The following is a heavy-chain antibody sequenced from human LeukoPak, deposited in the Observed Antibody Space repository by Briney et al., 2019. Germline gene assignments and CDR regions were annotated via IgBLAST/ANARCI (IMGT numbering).Heavy chain of an antibody. Sequence: SETLSLTCTVSGGSISSSSYYWGWIRQPPGKGLEWIGSIYYSGSTYYNPSLKSRVTISVDTSKNQFSLKLSSVTAADTAVYYCARQSRYYDSRAPFDYWGQGTLVTVSS. CDR1: GGSISSSSYY. J-gene: IGHJ4*02. V-gene: IGHV4-39*01. CDR2: IYYSGST. CDR3: ARQSRYYDSRAPFDY. D-gene: IGHD3-22*01.